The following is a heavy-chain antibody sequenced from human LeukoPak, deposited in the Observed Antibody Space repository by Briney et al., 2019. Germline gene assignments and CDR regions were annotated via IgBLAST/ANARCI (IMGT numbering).Heavy chain of an antibody. CDR1: GFTFSSYS. CDR3: AKGDSSGYYYFDY. Sequence: GGSLRLSCAASGFTFSSYSMNWVRQAPGKGLGWVSYISSSSSTIYYADSVKGRSTISRDNSKNTLYLQMNSLRAEDTAVYYCAKGDSSGYYYFDYWGQGTLVTVSS. D-gene: IGHD3-22*01. V-gene: IGHV3-48*01. CDR2: ISSSSSTI. J-gene: IGHJ4*02.